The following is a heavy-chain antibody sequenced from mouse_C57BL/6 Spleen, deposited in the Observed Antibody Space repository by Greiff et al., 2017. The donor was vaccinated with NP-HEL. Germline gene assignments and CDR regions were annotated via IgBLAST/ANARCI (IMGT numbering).Heavy chain of an antibody. CDR2: LWSGGST. Sequence: VMLVESGPGLVQPSQSLSITCTVSGFSLTSYGVHWVRQSPGKGLEWLGVLWSGGSTDYNAAFISRLSISKDNSKSQVFFKMNSLQADDTAIYYCARKNWDEGFDYWGQGTTLTVSS. CDR1: GFSLTSYG. V-gene: IGHV2-2*01. CDR3: ARKNWDEGFDY. J-gene: IGHJ2*01. D-gene: IGHD4-1*01.